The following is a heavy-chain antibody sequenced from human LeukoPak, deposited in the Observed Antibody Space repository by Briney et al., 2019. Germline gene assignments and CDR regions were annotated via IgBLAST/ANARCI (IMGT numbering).Heavy chain of an antibody. CDR3: ANSGKYYYYYMDV. D-gene: IGHD1-26*01. Sequence: SETLSLTCTVSGGSISSSSYFWGWIRKPPGKGLELLGSIYYSGSTYYNPSLKSRVTISLDTSKNQFSLKLSSVTAADTAVYYCANSGKYYYYYMDVWGKGTTVTVSS. CDR1: GGSISSSSYF. J-gene: IGHJ6*03. V-gene: IGHV4-39*07. CDR2: IYYSGST.